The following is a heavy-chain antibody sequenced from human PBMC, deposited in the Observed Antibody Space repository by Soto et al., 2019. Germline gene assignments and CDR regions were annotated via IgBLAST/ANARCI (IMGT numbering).Heavy chain of an antibody. CDR3: ARGVVIPTIDAFDL. CDR1: GGSLSGYY. D-gene: IGHD3-22*01. J-gene: IGHJ3*01. Sequence: SETLSLTCNVSGGSLSGYYWSWIRQPAGKGLEWIGRIYFSVDTHYNPSLKSRVTMSIDSSKNQFSLRLTSVTAADTAVYSCARGVVIPTIDAFDLWGQGTLVTVSS. V-gene: IGHV4-4*07. CDR2: IYFSVDT.